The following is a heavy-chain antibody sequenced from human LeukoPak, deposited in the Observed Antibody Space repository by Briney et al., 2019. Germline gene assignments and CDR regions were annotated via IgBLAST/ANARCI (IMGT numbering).Heavy chain of an antibody. Sequence: PGGSLRLSCAASGFTFSSYSMNWVRQAPGKGLEWVSSISSSSSYIYYADSVKGRFTISRDNAKNSLYLQMNSLRAEDTAVYYCAKVGGRIAVAGNQDYWGQGTLVTVPS. D-gene: IGHD6-19*01. CDR2: ISSSSSYI. CDR1: GFTFSSYS. CDR3: AKVGGRIAVAGNQDY. J-gene: IGHJ4*02. V-gene: IGHV3-21*01.